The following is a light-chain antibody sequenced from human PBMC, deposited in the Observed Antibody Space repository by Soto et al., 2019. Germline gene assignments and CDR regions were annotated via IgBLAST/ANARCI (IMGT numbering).Light chain of an antibody. CDR3: QQYNRYRT. J-gene: IGKJ1*01. CDR1: QSTSTW. CDR2: DAS. V-gene: IGKV1-5*01. Sequence: DIQMTQSPSTLYASVVDRFTISFRASQSTSTWLAWYQQKPGKVPKLLIYDASTLERGVPSRFSGSGSGTDFTLTIASLQADDFATYYCQQYNRYRTFGQGTKVDIK.